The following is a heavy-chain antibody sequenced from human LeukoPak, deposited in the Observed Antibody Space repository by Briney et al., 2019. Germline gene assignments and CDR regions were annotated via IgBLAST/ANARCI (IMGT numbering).Heavy chain of an antibody. D-gene: IGHD3-10*01. J-gene: IGHJ3*02. Sequence: SETLSPTCTVSGGSISSYYWSWIRQSPGKGLEWIGYIYYSGSTNYNPSLKSRVTISVDTSKNQFSLKLSSVTAADTAVYYCARETGSAFDIWGQGTVVTVSS. CDR1: GGSISSYY. CDR3: ARETGSAFDI. V-gene: IGHV4-59*01. CDR2: IYYSGST.